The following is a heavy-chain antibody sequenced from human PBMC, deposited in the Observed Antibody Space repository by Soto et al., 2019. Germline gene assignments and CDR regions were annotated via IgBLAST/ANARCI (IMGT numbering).Heavy chain of an antibody. CDR1: GGSISSGGYY. CDR3: ARVRQQLIRRWFDP. CDR2: IYYSGST. V-gene: IGHV4-31*02. D-gene: IGHD6-13*01. J-gene: IGHJ5*02. Sequence: SETLSLTCTVSGGSISSGGYYWSWIRLHPGKGLEWIGYIYYSGSTHYNPSLKSRVTISVDTSKNQFSLKLSSVTAADTAVYYCARVRQQLIRRWFDPWGQGTLVTVPS.